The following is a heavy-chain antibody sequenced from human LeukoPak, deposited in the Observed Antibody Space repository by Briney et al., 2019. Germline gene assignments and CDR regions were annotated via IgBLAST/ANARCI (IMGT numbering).Heavy chain of an antibody. J-gene: IGHJ4*02. V-gene: IGHV1-2*06. D-gene: IGHD3-22*01. CDR1: GYTFTGYY. CDR3: AISFPARDSSGYYDPYYFDY. CDR2: INPNSGGT. Sequence: ASVKVSCKASGYTFTGYYMHWVRQAPGQGLEWMGRINPNSGGTNYAQKCQGRVTRTSDTSISTAYMELSRLRSDDTAVYYCAISFPARDSSGYYDPYYFDYWGQGTLVTVSS.